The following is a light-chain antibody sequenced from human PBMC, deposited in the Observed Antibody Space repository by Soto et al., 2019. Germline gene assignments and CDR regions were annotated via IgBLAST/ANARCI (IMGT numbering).Light chain of an antibody. Sequence: QSVLTQPASVSGSPGQSITISCTGTSSDVGGYNYVSWYQQYPGKAPKLMICDVSNRPSGVSNRFSGSKSGNTASPTISGLQAEDEADYYCSSYTSSSARLYVFGTGTKVTVL. CDR3: SSYTSSSARLYV. CDR2: DVS. CDR1: SSDVGGYNY. V-gene: IGLV2-14*01. J-gene: IGLJ1*01.